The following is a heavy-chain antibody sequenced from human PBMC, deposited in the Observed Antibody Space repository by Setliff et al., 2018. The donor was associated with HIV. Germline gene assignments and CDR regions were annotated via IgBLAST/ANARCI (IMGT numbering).Heavy chain of an antibody. CDR3: ARVGLAYSGDMDV. V-gene: IGHV4-61*09. CDR1: GDSISSGSYY. Sequence: PSETLSLTCTVSGDSISSGSYYWSWIRQPAGKGLEWIRHVYTSGSTDYNPSLNSRLTISIDTSRNQFSLRLNSVTAADTAVYFCARVGLAYSGDMDVWGKGTTVTVSS. CDR2: VYTSGST. J-gene: IGHJ6*03. D-gene: IGHD2-21*01.